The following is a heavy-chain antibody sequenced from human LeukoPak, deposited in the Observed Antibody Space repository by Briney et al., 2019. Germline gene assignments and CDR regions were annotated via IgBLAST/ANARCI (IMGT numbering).Heavy chain of an antibody. CDR3: ASNYGSGSYYKEPKYYFDY. CDR1: GFTFSSYW. D-gene: IGHD3-10*01. J-gene: IGHJ4*02. Sequence: PSGRSLRLSCAASGFTFSSYWMSWVRQAPGKGLEWVANIKQDGSEKYYVDSVKGRFTISRDNAKNSLYLQMNSLRAEDTAVYYCASNYGSGSYYKEPKYYFDYWGQGILVTVSS. CDR2: IKQDGSEK. V-gene: IGHV3-7*01.